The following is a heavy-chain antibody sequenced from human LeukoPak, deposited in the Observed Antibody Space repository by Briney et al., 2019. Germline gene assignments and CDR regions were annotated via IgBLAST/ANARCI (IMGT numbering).Heavy chain of an antibody. V-gene: IGHV4-4*09. CDR3: ARLMTTVTTFGYYYCYMDV. D-gene: IGHD4-17*01. Sequence: SETLSLTCTVSGGSISSYYRSWIRQPPGKGLEWIGYIYTSGSTNCNPSLKSRDTISVDTSKNQFSLRLSSVTAADTAVYYCARLMTTVTTFGYYYCYMDVWGKGTTVTVSS. CDR2: IYTSGST. CDR1: GGSISSYY. J-gene: IGHJ6*03.